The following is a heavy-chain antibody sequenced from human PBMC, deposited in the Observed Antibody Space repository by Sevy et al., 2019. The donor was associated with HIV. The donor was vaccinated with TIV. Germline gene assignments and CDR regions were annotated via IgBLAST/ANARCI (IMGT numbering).Heavy chain of an antibody. V-gene: IGHV6-1*01. CDR1: GDGVSSRGTV. CDR3: ARDGGGNWDGRPSGTVFDY. CDR2: TYYRSKWWN. Sequence: KQSQTLSLTCAISGDGVSSRGTVWNWIRQSPSRGLEWLGRTYYRSKWWNNYALSVKSRISINPDTSKYQVSLHLNSVTPDDTAVYYCARDGGGNWDGRPSGTVFDYWGQGTLVTVSS. J-gene: IGHJ4*02. D-gene: IGHD1-1*01.